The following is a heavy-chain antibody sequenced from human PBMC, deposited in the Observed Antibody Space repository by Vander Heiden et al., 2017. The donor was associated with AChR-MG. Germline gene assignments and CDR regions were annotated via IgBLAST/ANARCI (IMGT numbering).Heavy chain of an antibody. CDR3: AKAEHGGSCFRPVEY. CDR1: GFTFSNYA. J-gene: IGHJ4*02. V-gene: IGHV3-23*01. Sequence: EEQLLESGGGLVQPGGSLRLSCAGTGFTFSNYAMSWVRQTPGKGLEWVSCVSGSSESTYYTESVKGRFTISRDNSKNTLYLHMNSLRAEDTAIYYCAKAEHGGSCFRPVEYWGQGSLVTVSS. D-gene: IGHD2-15*01. CDR2: VSGSSEST.